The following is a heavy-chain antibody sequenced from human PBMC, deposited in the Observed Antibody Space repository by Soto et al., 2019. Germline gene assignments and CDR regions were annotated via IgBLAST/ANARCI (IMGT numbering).Heavy chain of an antibody. CDR3: AKVLTAGTTSLRYYYGMDV. CDR1: GFTFSSYA. V-gene: IGHV3-23*01. CDR2: ISGSGGST. D-gene: IGHD4-17*01. Sequence: EVQLLESGGGLVQPGGSLRLSCAASGFTFSSYAMSWVRQAPGKGLEWVSAISGSGGSTYYADSVKGRFTISRDNSKNTLYLQMNSLRAEDTAVYYCAKVLTAGTTSLRYYYGMDVWGQGTTVTVSS. J-gene: IGHJ6*02.